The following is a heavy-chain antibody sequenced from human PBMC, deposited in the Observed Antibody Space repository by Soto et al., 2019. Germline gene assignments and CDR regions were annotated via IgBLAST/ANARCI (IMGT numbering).Heavy chain of an antibody. CDR2: ISAYNGNT. V-gene: IGHV1-18*01. CDR1: GYTFTSYG. Sequence: ASVKVSCKASGYTFTSYGISWVRQAPGQGLEWMGWISAYNGNTNYAQKLQGRVTMTTDTSTSTAYMELRSLRSDDTAVYYCARDQSSAVAVAGYYYYYGMDVWGQGTTVTVSS. CDR3: ARDQSSAVAVAGYYYYYGMDV. J-gene: IGHJ6*02. D-gene: IGHD6-19*01.